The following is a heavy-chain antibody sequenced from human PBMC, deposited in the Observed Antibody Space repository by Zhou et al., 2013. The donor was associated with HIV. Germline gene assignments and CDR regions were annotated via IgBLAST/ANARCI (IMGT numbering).Heavy chain of an antibody. Sequence: QVQLVQSGAEVKKPGSSVKVSCKTSGAPFSSFAFNWMRQAPGQGLELMGTINPNGGTTASIEKFKARVVMTRNTVTNTFYLFLDNLTPDDTAVYFCARESNSSGRGRSMDHWGRGTRVIVSS. V-gene: IGHV1-8*01. D-gene: IGHD3-10*01. CDR2: INPNGGTT. CDR3: ARESNSSGRGRSMDH. J-gene: IGHJ4*01. CDR1: GAPFSSFA.